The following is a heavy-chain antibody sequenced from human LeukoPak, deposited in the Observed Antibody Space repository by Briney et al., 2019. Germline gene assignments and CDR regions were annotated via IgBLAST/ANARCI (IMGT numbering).Heavy chain of an antibody. CDR3: VRDGEGVGISVNYWFDP. V-gene: IGHV1-8*02. J-gene: IGHJ5*02. Sequence: ASVKVSCKASGFMFTNFDINWVRQASGLGLEWMGWMDPNTGHTGYAQRFQGRVTLTRDTATSTAYMELRGLRSDDTAVYYCVRDGEGVGISVNYWFDPWGQGTLVTVPS. D-gene: IGHD3-10*01. CDR1: GFMFTNFD. CDR2: MDPNTGHT.